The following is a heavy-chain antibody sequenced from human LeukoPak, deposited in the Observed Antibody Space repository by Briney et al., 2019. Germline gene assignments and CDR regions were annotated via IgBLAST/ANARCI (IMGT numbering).Heavy chain of an antibody. CDR2: IWYDGSNK. Sequence: GGSLRLSCAASGFTFSSYGMHWVRQAPGKGLEWVAVIWYDGSNKYYADSVKGRFTISRDNSKNTLYLQMNSLRAEDTAVYYCAKDTRLGFGDPSPWFDSWGQGTLVNVSS. D-gene: IGHD3-10*01. J-gene: IGHJ5*01. V-gene: IGHV3-33*06. CDR1: GFTFSSYG. CDR3: AKDTRLGFGDPSPWFDS.